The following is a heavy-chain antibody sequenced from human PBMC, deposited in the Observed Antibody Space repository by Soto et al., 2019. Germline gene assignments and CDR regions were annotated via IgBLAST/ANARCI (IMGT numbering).Heavy chain of an antibody. CDR1: GFTFSSYG. CDR2: IWYDGSNK. Sequence: QVQLVESGGGVVQPGRSLRLSCAASGFTFSSYGMHWVRQAPGKGLEWVAVIWYDGSNKYYADSVKGRFTISRDNSKNTLYLQMNSLRAEDTAVYYCAREGLVGAENNYWGQGNLVTVSS. V-gene: IGHV3-33*01. D-gene: IGHD1-26*01. J-gene: IGHJ4*02. CDR3: AREGLVGAENNY.